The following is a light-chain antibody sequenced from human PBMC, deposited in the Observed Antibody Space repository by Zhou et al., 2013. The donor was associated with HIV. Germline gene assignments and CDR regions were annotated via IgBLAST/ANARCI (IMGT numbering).Light chain of an antibody. Sequence: DIQMTQSPSSVSASVGDRVTITCRASQGISSWLAWYQQKPGKAPNLLLYGASRLESGVPSRFSGSGSGTDYTLTITSLQSEDFATYYCQQYESPPWTFGQGTKVEIK. J-gene: IGKJ1*01. CDR3: QQYESPPWT. CDR2: GAS. V-gene: IGKV1-NL1*01. CDR1: QGISSW.